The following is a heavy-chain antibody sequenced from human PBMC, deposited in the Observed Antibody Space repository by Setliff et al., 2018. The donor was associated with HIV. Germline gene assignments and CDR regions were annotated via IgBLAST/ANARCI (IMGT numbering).Heavy chain of an antibody. V-gene: IGHV3-30*02. D-gene: IGHD6-13*01. J-gene: IGHJ4*02. CDR3: AKDHATSSWFTALLDY. CDR2: IRYDGSNK. CDR1: GFTFGDYA. Sequence: PGGSLRLSCTASGFTFGDYAMSWVRQAPGKGLEWVAFIRYDGSNKNYTDSVKGRFTISRDNFKNTVYLQMNSLRAEDTAVYYCAKDHATSSWFTALLDYWGQGALVTVSS.